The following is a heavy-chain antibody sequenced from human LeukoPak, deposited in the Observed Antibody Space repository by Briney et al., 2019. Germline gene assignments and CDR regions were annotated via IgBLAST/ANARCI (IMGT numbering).Heavy chain of an antibody. D-gene: IGHD1-14*01. J-gene: IGHJ5*02. V-gene: IGHV1-46*02. CDR3: AKETPNTGWFDP. CDR1: GYTFNTNY. CDR2: INPSGDGT. Sequence: GASVKVSRKASGYTFNTNYIHWVRQAPGQGLEWIGVINPSGDGTSYPQKFQGRVTLARDTSTSTIYMELSSLRSEDTAIYYCAKETPNTGWFDPWGQGTLVTVSS.